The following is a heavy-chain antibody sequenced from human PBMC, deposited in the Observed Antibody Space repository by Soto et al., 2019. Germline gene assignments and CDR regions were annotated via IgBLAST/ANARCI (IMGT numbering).Heavy chain of an antibody. J-gene: IGHJ4*02. V-gene: IGHV4-59*01. Sequence: ASETLSLTCSVSGASINNYYWSWTRQPPGKGLEWIGFVYYTGSTSTKYNPSLQSRVAMSVDSSKNQFSLKLTSMTAADTAIYYCAKYRRTDAEGYRLDFWGPGTLVTVSS. CDR1: GASINNYY. D-gene: IGHD5-12*01. CDR2: VYYTGSTST. CDR3: AKYRRTDAEGYRLDF.